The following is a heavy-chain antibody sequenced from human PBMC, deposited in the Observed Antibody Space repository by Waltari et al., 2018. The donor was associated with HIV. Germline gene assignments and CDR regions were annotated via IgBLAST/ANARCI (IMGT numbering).Heavy chain of an antibody. D-gene: IGHD2-2*01. V-gene: IGHV1-46*01. CDR3: ARDGGVVVPSDY. J-gene: IGHJ4*02. Sequence: QVQLVQSGAEVKKPGASVKVSCKASGYTFTRSYMHWVRQAPGQGLEWMGIINPSGGSTSYAQKFQGRVTLTRDTSTSTVYMELSSLRSEDTAVYYCARDGGVVVPSDYWGQGTLVTVSS. CDR1: GYTFTRSY. CDR2: INPSGGST.